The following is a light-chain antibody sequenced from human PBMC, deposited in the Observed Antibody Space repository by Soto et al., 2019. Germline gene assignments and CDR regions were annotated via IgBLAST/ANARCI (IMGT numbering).Light chain of an antibody. CDR3: RQYHSTPSLT. CDR1: QGVSNY. V-gene: IGKV1-27*01. Sequence: EILMTQSPSTLSASAGERATLSCRASQGVSNYLAWYQQKPGQVPKLLIYAASTLQSGVPSGFSGSGSGTDFSPPTISLQHEDDATYYCRQYHSTPSLTFGGGTKVEIK. J-gene: IGKJ4*01. CDR2: AAS.